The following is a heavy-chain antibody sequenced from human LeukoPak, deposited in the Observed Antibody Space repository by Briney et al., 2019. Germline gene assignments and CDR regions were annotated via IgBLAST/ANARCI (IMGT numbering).Heavy chain of an antibody. J-gene: IGHJ4*02. CDR1: GDSTSSDTFY. CDR2: VYYRGSA. D-gene: IGHD3-22*01. CDR3: TRQMYYYDASGHLNDN. V-gene: IGHV4-39*01. Sequence: PSETLSLTCSVSGDSTSSDTFYWGWIRQAPGRGLEWFAIVYYRGSAFYNPSLRSRVTISVDTSKNQFSLSLSSVTAADTGVYYCTRQMYYYDASGHLNDNWGQGILVTVSS.